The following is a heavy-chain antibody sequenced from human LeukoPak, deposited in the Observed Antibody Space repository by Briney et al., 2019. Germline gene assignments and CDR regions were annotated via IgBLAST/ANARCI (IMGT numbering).Heavy chain of an antibody. D-gene: IGHD1-1*01. J-gene: IGHJ3*02. Sequence: GGSLRLSCAASGFSVSNNYMSWVHQPPGKGLEWVSVIYSGGSTYYADSVKGRFTISRDNSKNTLYLQVNSLRAEDTAVYYCASNLGARNAFDIWGQGTMVTVSS. CDR1: GFSVSNNY. CDR2: IYSGGST. V-gene: IGHV3-53*01. CDR3: ASNLGARNAFDI.